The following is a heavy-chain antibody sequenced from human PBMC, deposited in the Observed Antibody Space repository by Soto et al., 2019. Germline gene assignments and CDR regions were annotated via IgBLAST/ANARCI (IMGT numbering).Heavy chain of an antibody. D-gene: IGHD4-17*01. CDR1: GGSLSRYY. Sequence: SETMSLTCTVSGGSLSRYYWSWIRPHPGKGLEWIGYIYYSGSTNYNPSLKSRVTISVDTSKNQFSLKLSSVTAADTAVCCCARRYGGTIDYWGQGTLVTVSS. CDR3: ARRYGGTIDY. CDR2: IYYSGST. J-gene: IGHJ4*02. V-gene: IGHV4-59*08.